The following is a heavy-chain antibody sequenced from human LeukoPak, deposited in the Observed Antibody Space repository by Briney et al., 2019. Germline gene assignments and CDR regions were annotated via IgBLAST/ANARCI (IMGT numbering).Heavy chain of an antibody. Sequence: SETLSLTCTVSDGSISSSSYYWSWIRQPAGKGLEWIGRIYSSGSTNYNPSLKSRVTISLDTSKNQFSLKLSSVTAADTAVYYCARQYSDILTGYHRGELYWYFDLWGRGTLVTVSS. J-gene: IGHJ2*01. V-gene: IGHV4-61*02. D-gene: IGHD3-9*01. CDR1: DGSISSSSYY. CDR3: ARQYSDILTGYHRGELYWYFDL. CDR2: IYSSGST.